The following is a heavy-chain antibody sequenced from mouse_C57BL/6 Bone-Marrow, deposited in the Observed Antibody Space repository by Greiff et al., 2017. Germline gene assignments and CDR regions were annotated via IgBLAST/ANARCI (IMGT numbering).Heavy chain of an antibody. D-gene: IGHD2-3*01. J-gene: IGHJ2*01. V-gene: IGHV1-81*01. CDR3: ARGDGYFCYFDY. CDR1: GYTFTSYG. Sequence: QVQLQQSGAELARPGASVKLSCKASGYTFTSYGISWVKQRTGQGLEWIGEIYPRSGNTYYNEKFKGKATLTADKSSSTAYMELRSLTSEDSAVYFCARGDGYFCYFDYWGQGTTLTVAS. CDR2: IYPRSGNT.